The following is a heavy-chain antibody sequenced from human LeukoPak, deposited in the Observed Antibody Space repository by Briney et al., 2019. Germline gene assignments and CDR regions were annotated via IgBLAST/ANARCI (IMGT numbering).Heavy chain of an antibody. CDR3: ARSSYYDSSGYYLGWFDP. V-gene: IGHV5-51*01. CDR1: GYSFTRYW. CDR2: IYPGDSDT. Sequence: GESLKISCKGSGYSFTRYWIGWVRQMPGKGLEWMGIIYPGDSDTRYSPSFQGQVTISADKSISTAFLQWSSLKASGTAMYYCARSSYYDSSGYYLGWFDPWGQGTLVTVSS. J-gene: IGHJ5*02. D-gene: IGHD3-22*01.